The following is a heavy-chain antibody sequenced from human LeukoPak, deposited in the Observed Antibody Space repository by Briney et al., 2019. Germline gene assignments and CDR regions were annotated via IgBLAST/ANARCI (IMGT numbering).Heavy chain of an antibody. J-gene: IGHJ3*02. D-gene: IGHD1-26*01. CDR2: ISGSGGST. Sequence: PGGSLRLSCAASGFTFSSYGMSWVRQAPGKGLEWVSAISGSGGSTYYADSVKGRFTISRDNSKNTLYLQMNSLRAEDTAVYYCAKDIKGAVGAIFFDAFDIWGQGTMVTVSS. V-gene: IGHV3-23*01. CDR1: GFTFSSYG. CDR3: AKDIKGAVGAIFFDAFDI.